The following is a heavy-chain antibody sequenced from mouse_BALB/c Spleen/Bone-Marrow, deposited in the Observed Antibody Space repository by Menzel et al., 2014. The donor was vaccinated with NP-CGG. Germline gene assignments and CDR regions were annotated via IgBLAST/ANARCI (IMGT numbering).Heavy chain of an antibody. V-gene: IGHV5-9-4*01. J-gene: IGHJ4*01. CDR3: ARSPQRDYAMDY. CDR1: GFTFSSYA. D-gene: IGHD3-2*02. CDR2: ISSGGSYT. Sequence: EVNVVESGGGLVKPGGSLKLSCAASGFTFSSYAMSWVRQSPEKRLEWVAEISSGGSYTYYPDTVTGRFTISRDNAKNTLYLEMSSLRSEDTAMYYCARSPQRDYAMDYWGRGTSVTVSS.